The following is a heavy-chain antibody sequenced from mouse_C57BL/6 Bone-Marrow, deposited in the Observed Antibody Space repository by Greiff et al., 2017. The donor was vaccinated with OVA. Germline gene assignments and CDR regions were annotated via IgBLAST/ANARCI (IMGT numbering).Heavy chain of an antibody. CDR1: GYTFTDYY. Sequence: VQLQQSGAELVRPGASVKLSCKASGYTFTDYYINWVKQRPGQGLEWIARIYPGSGNTYYNEKFKGKATLTAEKSSSTAYMQLSSLTSEDSAVYFCARFGAQAAYAMDYWGQGTSVTVSS. J-gene: IGHJ4*01. CDR3: ARFGAQAAYAMDY. V-gene: IGHV1-76*01. D-gene: IGHD3-2*02. CDR2: IYPGSGNT.